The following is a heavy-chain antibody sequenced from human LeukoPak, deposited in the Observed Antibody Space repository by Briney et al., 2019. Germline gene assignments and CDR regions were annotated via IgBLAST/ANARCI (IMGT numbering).Heavy chain of an antibody. CDR2: IKQDGSEK. V-gene: IGHV3-7*01. D-gene: IGHD1-26*01. Sequence: GGSLRLSCAASGFTFSSHWMSWVRQAPGKGLEWVANIKQDGSEKYYVDSVKGRFTISRDNAKNSLYLQMNSLRAEDTAVYYCASNRWEQTGYWGQGTLVTVSS. CDR3: ASNRWEQTGY. CDR1: GFTFSSHW. J-gene: IGHJ4*02.